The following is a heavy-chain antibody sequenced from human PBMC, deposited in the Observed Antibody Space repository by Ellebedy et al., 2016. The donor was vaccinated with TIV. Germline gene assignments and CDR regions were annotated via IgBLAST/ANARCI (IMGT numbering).Heavy chain of an antibody. CDR1: GFTFNSYA. V-gene: IGHV3-30-3*01. D-gene: IGHD6-19*01. CDR3: ARDLDKSSGWYGGAAY. CDR2: ISYDGSSK. J-gene: IGHJ4*02. Sequence: PGGSLRLSCAASGFTFNSYAMHWVRQAPGKGLEWVAVISYDGSSKYYADSVKGRFTVSRDNSMTTVYLEMNSLRAEDTALYYCARDLDKSSGWYGGAAYWGQGTLVTVSS.